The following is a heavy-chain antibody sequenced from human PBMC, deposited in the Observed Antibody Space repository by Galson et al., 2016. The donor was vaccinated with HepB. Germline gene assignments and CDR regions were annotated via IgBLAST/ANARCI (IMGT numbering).Heavy chain of an antibody. J-gene: IGHJ4*02. Sequence: PALVKPTQTLTLTCTFSGFSLSTSGVGVGWIRQPPGKALEWLALIYWDDAKRYSPSLKSRPTITTDTSKNQVVLTMSNMDPVDTATNYCAHRRNSGGNFWSGYYTGGDYFDYWGQGTLVTVSS. CDR2: IYWDDAK. CDR1: GFSLSTSGVG. V-gene: IGHV2-5*02. CDR3: AHRRNSGGNFWSGYYTGGDYFDY. D-gene: IGHD3-3*01.